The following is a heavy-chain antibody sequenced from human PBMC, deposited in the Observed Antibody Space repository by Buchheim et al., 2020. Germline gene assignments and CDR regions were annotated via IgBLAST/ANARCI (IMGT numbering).Heavy chain of an antibody. J-gene: IGHJ4*02. CDR3: AREGGYYDSSGYYYFDY. D-gene: IGHD3-22*01. V-gene: IGHV3-33*01. CDR1: GFTFSSYG. Sequence: QVQLVESGGGVVQPGRSLRLSCAASGFTFSSYGMHWVRQAPGKGLEWVAVIWYDGSNKYYADSVKGRFTISRDNYKNTLYLQMNSLRAEDTAVYYCAREGGYYDSSGYYYFDYWGQGTL. CDR2: IWYDGSNK.